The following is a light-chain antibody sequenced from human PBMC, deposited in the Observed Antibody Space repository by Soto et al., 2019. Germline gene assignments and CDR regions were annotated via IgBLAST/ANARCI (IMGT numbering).Light chain of an antibody. J-gene: IGLJ2*01. CDR1: SSDVGGYNY. Sequence: QSALTQPASVSGSPGQSITIYCTGTSSDVGGYNYVSWYQQHPGRAPQLMIYDVSHRPSGVSNRFSGSRSGNTASLTISGLQAEDEADYYCSSYATSTTVLFGGGTKLTVL. V-gene: IGLV2-14*03. CDR3: SSYATSTTVL. CDR2: DVS.